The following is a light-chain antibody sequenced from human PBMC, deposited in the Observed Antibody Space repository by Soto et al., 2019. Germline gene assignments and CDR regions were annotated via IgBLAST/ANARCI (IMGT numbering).Light chain of an antibody. CDR3: LHHNGYPPV. CDR1: QHITND. Sequence: DIQMTQSPSSLSASVGDTVTITCRASQHITNDCAWYQQKAGRAPKCLILLASRLHTGVPSRFRGSGSGTEFTLTISSLQPEDFATYYCLHHNGYPPVFGQGTKVEIK. J-gene: IGKJ2*01. CDR2: LAS. V-gene: IGKV1-17*01.